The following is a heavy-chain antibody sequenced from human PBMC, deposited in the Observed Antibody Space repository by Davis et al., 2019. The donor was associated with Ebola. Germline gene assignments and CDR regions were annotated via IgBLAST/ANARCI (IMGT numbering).Heavy chain of an antibody. CDR2: INPNSGGT. V-gene: IGHV1-2*04. CDR1: GYTFTGYY. Sequence: ASVKVSCKASGYTFTGYYMHWVRQAPGQGLEWMGWINPNSGGTNYAQKFQGWVTMTRDTSISTAYMELSRLRSDDTAVYYCARAGALRFLEWLPNYYYGMDVWGQGTTVTVSS. CDR3: ARAGALRFLEWLPNYYYGMDV. D-gene: IGHD3-3*01. J-gene: IGHJ6*02.